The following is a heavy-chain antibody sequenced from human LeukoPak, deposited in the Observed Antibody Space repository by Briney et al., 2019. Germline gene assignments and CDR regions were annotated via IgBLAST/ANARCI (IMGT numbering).Heavy chain of an antibody. CDR3: ARGSKAAPGTFDY. Sequence: SETLSLTCTVSGGSISSYYWSWIRQPPGKGLEWIGYIYYTGSSDYNPSLKSRVAISVDTSKNQFSLKLSSVTAADTAVYYCARGSKAAPGTFDYWGQGTLVTVSS. D-gene: IGHD6-13*01. J-gene: IGHJ4*02. CDR2: IYYTGSS. CDR1: GGSISSYY. V-gene: IGHV4-59*01.